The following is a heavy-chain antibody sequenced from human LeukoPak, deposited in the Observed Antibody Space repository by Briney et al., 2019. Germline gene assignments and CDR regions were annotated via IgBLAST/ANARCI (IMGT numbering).Heavy chain of an antibody. V-gene: IGHV3-23*01. CDR2: ISGSDGST. CDR1: GFTFSTYT. D-gene: IGHD1-26*01. J-gene: IGHJ4*02. Sequence: QSGGSLRLSCAASGFTFSTYTMTWVRQAPGKGLEWVSAISGSDGSTNYADSVKGRFTISRDNSKNTPYLQMNSLRAEDTAVYYCAKVASGSYYNWPFDYWGQGTLVTVSS. CDR3: AKVASGSYYNWPFDY.